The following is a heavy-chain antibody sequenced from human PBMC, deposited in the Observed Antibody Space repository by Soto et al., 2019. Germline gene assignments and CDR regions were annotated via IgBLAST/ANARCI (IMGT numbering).Heavy chain of an antibody. V-gene: IGHV2-5*02. D-gene: IGHD5-18*01. J-gene: IGHJ4*02. CDR1: GFSLSTSGVG. Sequence: SGPTLVNPTQTLTLTCTFSGFSLSTSGVGVGWIRQPPGKALEWLALIYWDDDKRYSPSLKSRLTITKDTSKNQVVLTMTNMDPVDTATYYCAHSILSILLYVDTAMVMMGGFDYWGQGTLVTVSS. CDR2: IYWDDDK. CDR3: AHSILSILLYVDTAMVMMGGFDY.